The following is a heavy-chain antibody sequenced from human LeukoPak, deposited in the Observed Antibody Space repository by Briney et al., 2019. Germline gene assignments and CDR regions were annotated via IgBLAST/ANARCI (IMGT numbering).Heavy chain of an antibody. CDR2: IYYRGST. V-gene: IGHV4-39*07. CDR3: ARTGYDSSGYYPD. D-gene: IGHD3-22*01. Sequence: SETLSLTCTVSGGSISGSSYYWGWIRQPPGKGLEWIGYIYYRGSTYYNPSLKSRVTMSVDTSKNQFSLKLSSVTAVDTAVYYCARTGYDSSGYYPDWGQGTLVTVSS. J-gene: IGHJ4*02. CDR1: GGSISGSSYY.